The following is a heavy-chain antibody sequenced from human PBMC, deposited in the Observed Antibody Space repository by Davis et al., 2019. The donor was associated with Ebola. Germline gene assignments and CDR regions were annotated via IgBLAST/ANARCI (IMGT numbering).Heavy chain of an antibody. CDR1: GGSFSGYY. J-gene: IGHJ4*02. CDR2: INHSGST. Sequence: MPGGSLRLSCAVYGGSFSGYYWSWIRQPPGNGLEWIGEINHSGSTNYNPSLKSRVTISVDTSNNQFSLKLSSVTAADTAVYYCARMAYYYDSSGYYRYYFDYWGQGTLVTVSS. D-gene: IGHD3-22*01. V-gene: IGHV4-34*01. CDR3: ARMAYYYDSSGYYRYYFDY.